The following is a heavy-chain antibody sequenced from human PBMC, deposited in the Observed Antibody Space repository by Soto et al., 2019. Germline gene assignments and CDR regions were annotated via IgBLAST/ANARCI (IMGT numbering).Heavy chain of an antibody. CDR1: GFTFSSYA. CDR2: ISYDGSNK. D-gene: IGHD2-8*01. Sequence: PGGSLRLSCAASGFTFSSYAMHWVRQAPGKGLEWVAVISYDGSNKYYADSVKGRFTISRDNSKNTLYLQMNSPRAEDTAVYYCASRSATVLSLTYWGPGTQVTVSS. CDR3: ASRSATVLSLTY. J-gene: IGHJ4*02. V-gene: IGHV3-30-3*01.